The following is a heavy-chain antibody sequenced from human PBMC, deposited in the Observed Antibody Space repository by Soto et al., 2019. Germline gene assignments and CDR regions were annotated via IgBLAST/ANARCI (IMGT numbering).Heavy chain of an antibody. J-gene: IGHJ4*02. CDR2: VSPYNGNR. CDR3: ARRYGDPSSAAGFDY. CDR1: GYTFTNYG. V-gene: IGHV1-18*01. D-gene: IGHD2-21*02. Sequence: ASVKVSCKASGYTFTNYGISWVRQAPGQGLEWMGWVSPYNGNRYYAQKFHGRLTLTTDTSTNTAFMELRSLSPGDTAIYYCARRYGDPSSAAGFDYWGQGTLVTSPQ.